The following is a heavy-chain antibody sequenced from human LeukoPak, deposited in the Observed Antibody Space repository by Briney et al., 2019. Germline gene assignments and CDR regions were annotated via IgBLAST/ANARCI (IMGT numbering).Heavy chain of an antibody. D-gene: IGHD3-16*01. CDR2: IYSGGST. CDR3: ARDLHPRLTGYFDY. J-gene: IGHJ4*02. V-gene: IGHV3-53*01. Sequence: PGGSLRLSCVASGFTVSSYYVSWVRQAPGKGLEWVSVIYSGGSTYYADSVEGRFTVSRDNSKNTLYLEMRSLRAEDTAVYYCARDLHPRLTGYFDYWGQGTL. CDR1: GFTVSSYY.